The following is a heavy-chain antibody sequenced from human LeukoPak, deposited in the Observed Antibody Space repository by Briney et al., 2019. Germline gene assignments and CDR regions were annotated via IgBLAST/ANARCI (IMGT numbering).Heavy chain of an antibody. CDR1: GFTFSTYW. CDR2: IYSGGYT. J-gene: IGHJ4*02. D-gene: IGHD1-26*01. V-gene: IGHV3-66*01. Sequence: GGSLRLPCAASGFTFSTYWMHWVRQAPGKGLEWVSIIYSGGYTDYADSVKGRFTISRDNSKNTLDLQMNSLRAEDTAVYYCARRLEYSGSKGVFDYWGQGTLVTVSS. CDR3: ARRLEYSGSKGVFDY.